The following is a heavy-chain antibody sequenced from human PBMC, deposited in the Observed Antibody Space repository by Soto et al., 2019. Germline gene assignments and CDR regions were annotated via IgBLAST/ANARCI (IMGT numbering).Heavy chain of an antibody. CDR3: ARPRVAISGGTDV. J-gene: IGHJ6*02. D-gene: IGHD3-9*01. CDR1: GFTFTSYG. Sequence: PGGSLRLSCAASGFTFTSYGMHWVRQAPGKGLEWVALIWYDDNNKNYADSVKGRFTISRDNTKNTLYLQMNSLRAEDTAVYYCARPRVAISGGTDVWGQGTTVTVSS. V-gene: IGHV3-33*01. CDR2: IWYDDNNK.